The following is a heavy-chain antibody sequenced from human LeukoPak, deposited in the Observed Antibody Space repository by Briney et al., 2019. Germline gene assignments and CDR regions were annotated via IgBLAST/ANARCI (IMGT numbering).Heavy chain of an antibody. D-gene: IGHD6-13*01. Sequence: SVKVSCKASGGTFSSYAISWVRQAPGQGLEWMGRIIPIFGTANYAQKFQGRVTITTDESTGTAYMELSSLRSEDTAVYYCARDQRSWYSPYFDYWGQGTLVTVSS. J-gene: IGHJ4*02. V-gene: IGHV1-69*05. CDR2: IIPIFGTA. CDR1: GGTFSSYA. CDR3: ARDQRSWYSPYFDY.